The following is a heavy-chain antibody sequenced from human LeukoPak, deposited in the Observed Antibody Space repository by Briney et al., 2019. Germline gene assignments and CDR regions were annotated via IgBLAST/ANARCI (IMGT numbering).Heavy chain of an antibody. Sequence: ASVTVSFKPSGYTFIFYYIHWVRQAPGQGLEWIGWINPNSGGINYAQKFQGRVTMTRDTSISTAYMELSRLRSDDTAVYYCARGFLSYGMDVWGQGTTVTVSS. D-gene: IGHD3-3*01. CDR3: ARGFLSYGMDV. J-gene: IGHJ6*02. CDR1: GYTFIFYY. V-gene: IGHV1-2*02. CDR2: INPNSGGI.